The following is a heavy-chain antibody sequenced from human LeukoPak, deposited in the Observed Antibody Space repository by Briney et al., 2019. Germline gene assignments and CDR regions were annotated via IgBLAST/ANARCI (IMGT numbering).Heavy chain of an antibody. CDR3: TRRLYSNYYDSSGYYDY. V-gene: IGHV3-49*03. CDR2: IRSKAYGGTT. D-gene: IGHD3-22*01. Sequence: GGSLRLSCTASGFTFGDYAMSWFRQAPGKGLEWVGFIRSKAYGGTTEYAASVKGRFTISRDDSKSIAYLQMNRLKTEDTAVYYCTRRLYSNYYDSSGYYDYWGQGTLVTVSS. J-gene: IGHJ4*02. CDR1: GFTFGDYA.